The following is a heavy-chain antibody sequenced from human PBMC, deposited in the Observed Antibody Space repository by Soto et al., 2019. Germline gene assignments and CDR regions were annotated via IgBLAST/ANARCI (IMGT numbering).Heavy chain of an antibody. CDR1: GYTFTSYY. CDR3: ATEGCGCARPAATSSDS. J-gene: IGHJ4*02. Sequence: ASVKVSCKASGYTFTSYYMHWVRQAPGQGLEWMGIINPSGGSTSYAQKFQGRVTMTRDTSTSTVYMELSSLRSEDTAVYYCATEGCGCARPAATSSDSWGQGTLVTVSS. D-gene: IGHD6-19*01. CDR2: INPSGGST. V-gene: IGHV1-46*01.